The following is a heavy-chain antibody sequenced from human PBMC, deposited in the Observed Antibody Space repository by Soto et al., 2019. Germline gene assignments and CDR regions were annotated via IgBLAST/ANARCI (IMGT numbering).Heavy chain of an antibody. V-gene: IGHV1-18*04. J-gene: IGHJ5*02. CDR1: GYTFTSYG. CDR2: ISAYNGNT. D-gene: IGHD4-17*01. CDR3: ARGEMTTVTNWFDP. Sequence: VASVKVSCKASGYTFTSYGISWVRQAPGQGLEWMGWISAYNGNTNYAQKLQGRVTMTTDTSTSTAYMELRSLRSDDTAVYYCARGEMTTVTNWFDPWGQGTLVTVSS.